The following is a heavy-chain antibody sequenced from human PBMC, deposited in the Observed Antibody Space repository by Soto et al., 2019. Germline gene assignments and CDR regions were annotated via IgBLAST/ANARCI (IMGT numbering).Heavy chain of an antibody. V-gene: IGHV3-23*01. CDR2: ISGSGGST. CDR3: AKDGSGVPAAILGYYYGMDV. D-gene: IGHD2-2*02. Sequence: LRLSCAASGFTFSSYAMSWVRQAPGKGLEWVSAISGSGGSTYYADSVKGRFTISRDNSKNTLYLQMNSLRAEDTAVYYCAKDGSGVPAAILGYYYGMDVWGQGTTVTV. J-gene: IGHJ6*02. CDR1: GFTFSSYA.